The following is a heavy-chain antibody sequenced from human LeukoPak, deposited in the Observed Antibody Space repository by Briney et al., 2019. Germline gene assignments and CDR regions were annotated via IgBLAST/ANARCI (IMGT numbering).Heavy chain of an antibody. CDR1: GFTFSDYA. CDR3: ARDYWWNYDY. Sequence: GGSLRLSCAASGFTFSDYAMHWVRQAPGKGLEWAAVISKDGSDKYYPGSVRGRFTISRDNSKNTIYLQMDSLRAEDTAIYYCARDYWWNYDYWGQGTLVTVSS. V-gene: IGHV3-30-3*01. CDR2: ISKDGSDK. J-gene: IGHJ4*02. D-gene: IGHD1-7*01.